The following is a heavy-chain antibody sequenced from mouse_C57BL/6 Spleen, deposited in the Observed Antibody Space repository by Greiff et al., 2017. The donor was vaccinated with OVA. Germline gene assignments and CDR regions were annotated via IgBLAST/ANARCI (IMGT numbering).Heavy chain of an antibody. V-gene: IGHV2-2*01. D-gene: IGHD1-1*01. CDR2: IWSGGST. J-gene: IGHJ2*01. CDR1: GFSLTSYG. CDR3: ARGRHYYGSSPCYFDY. Sequence: VKLMESGPGLVQPSQSLSITCTVSGFSLTSYGVHWVRQSPGKGLEWLGVIWSGGSTDYNAAFISRLSISKDNSKSQVFFKMNSLQADDTAIYYCARGRHYYGSSPCYFDYWGQGTTLTVSS.